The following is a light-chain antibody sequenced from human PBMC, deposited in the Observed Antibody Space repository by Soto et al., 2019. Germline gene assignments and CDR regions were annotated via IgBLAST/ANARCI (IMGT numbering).Light chain of an antibody. J-gene: IGLJ1*01. V-gene: IGLV2-14*01. CDR3: FSHRSGDSHV. Sequence: QSVLTQPASVSWSPGQSITISCTGTSSDIGAYNYVSWYQQYPGKAPKLMIYGVTNRPSGVSNRFSGPKTGNTASLTISGLQAEDEADYYCFSHRSGDSHVFGTGTKVTVL. CDR2: GVT. CDR1: SSDIGAYNY.